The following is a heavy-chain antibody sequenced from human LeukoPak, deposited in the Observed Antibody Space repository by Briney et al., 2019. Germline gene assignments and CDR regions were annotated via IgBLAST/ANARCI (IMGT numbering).Heavy chain of an antibody. CDR2: IFHSGST. D-gene: IGHD2-15*01. CDR3: ANADRFCAGGSCPVPDAFDF. J-gene: IGHJ3*01. Sequence: SETLSLTCTVSGGSISSGDYYWTWIRQPPGKGLEWIGYIFHSGSTYYNPSLKSRVTISVDRSRNLFSLQLSSVTAADTAVYYCANADRFCAGGSCPVPDAFDFWGQGTMVTVSS. CDR1: GGSISSGDYY. V-gene: IGHV4-30-2*01.